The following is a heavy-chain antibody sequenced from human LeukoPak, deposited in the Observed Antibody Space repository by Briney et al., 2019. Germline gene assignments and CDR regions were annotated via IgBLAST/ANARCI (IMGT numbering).Heavy chain of an antibody. CDR1: GFTFSSYA. D-gene: IGHD6-13*01. Sequence: GGSLRLSCAASGFTFSSYAMSWVRQAPGKGLEWVSAISGSGGSTYYADSVKGRFTISRDNSKNTLYLQMNSLRAEDTAVYYCAKVAGSSSSWYSPPDYWGQGTLVTVSS. CDR2: ISGSGGST. CDR3: AKVAGSSSSWYSPPDY. J-gene: IGHJ4*02. V-gene: IGHV3-23*01.